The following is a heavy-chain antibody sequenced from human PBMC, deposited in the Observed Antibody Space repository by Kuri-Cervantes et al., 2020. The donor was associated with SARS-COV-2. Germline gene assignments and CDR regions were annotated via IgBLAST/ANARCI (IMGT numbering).Heavy chain of an antibody. CDR3: ARIFQGAGESNAFDI. CDR1: GGSFSGYY. Sequence: SETLSLTCGVYGGSFSGYYWSWIRQSSGKGLEWIGEINHTGSTKYNPSLKSRVTISVDTSKNQFSLKLSSVTAADTAVYYCARIFQGAGESNAFDIWGQGTMVTVSS. J-gene: IGHJ3*02. CDR2: INHTGST. V-gene: IGHV4-34*01. D-gene: IGHD7-27*01.